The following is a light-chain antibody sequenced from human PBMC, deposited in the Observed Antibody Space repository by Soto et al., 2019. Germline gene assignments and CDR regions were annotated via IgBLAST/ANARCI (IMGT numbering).Light chain of an antibody. Sequence: QTVVTQEPSLTVSPGGTVTLTCASSTGAVTNGHYPYWFQQKPGQAPRTLIYDTSNKHSWTPARFSGSLLGGKPVLTLSGAQPEDEADYFCLPSFRGARRVFGGGTKLTVL. V-gene: IGLV7-46*01. CDR3: LPSFRGARRV. J-gene: IGLJ2*01. CDR2: DTS. CDR1: TGAVTNGHY.